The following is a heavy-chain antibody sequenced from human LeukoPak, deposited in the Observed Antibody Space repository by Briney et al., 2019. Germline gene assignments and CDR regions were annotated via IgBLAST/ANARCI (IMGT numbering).Heavy chain of an antibody. V-gene: IGHV4-39*07. Sequence: SETLSLTCTVAGGSISSSSYCWGWIRQPPGKGLELIGSIYYSGSTYYNPSLKSRVTISVDTSKTQFSLKLSSVTAAATAVYYCARVVTASSGWFDPWGQGNLVTVSS. CDR2: IYYSGST. CDR3: ARVVTASSGWFDP. J-gene: IGHJ5*02. CDR1: GGSISSSSYC. D-gene: IGHD2-21*02.